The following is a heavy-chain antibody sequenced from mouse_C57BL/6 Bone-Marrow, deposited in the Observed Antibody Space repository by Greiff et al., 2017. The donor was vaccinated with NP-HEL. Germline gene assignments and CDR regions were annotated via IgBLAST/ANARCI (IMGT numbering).Heavy chain of an antibody. CDR3: ARHFITTVVARLDY. V-gene: IGHV5-6*01. CDR2: ISSGGSYT. CDR1: GFTFSSYG. J-gene: IGHJ2*01. Sequence: EVKLMESGGDLVKPGGSLKLSCAASGFTFSSYGMSWVRQTPDKRLEWVATISSGGSYTYYPDSVKGRFTISRDNAKNTLYLQMSSLKSEDTAMYYCARHFITTVVARLDYWGQGTTLTVSS. D-gene: IGHD1-1*01.